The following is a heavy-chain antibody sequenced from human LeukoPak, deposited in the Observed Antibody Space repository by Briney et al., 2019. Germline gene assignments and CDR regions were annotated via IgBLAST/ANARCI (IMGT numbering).Heavy chain of an antibody. CDR1: GFTFSSYA. CDR3: ARDLLAAAAIVAFDI. Sequence: PGGSLRLSCAASGFTFSSYAMSWVRQAPGKGLEWVSAISSSSYIYYADSVKGRFTISRDNAKNSLYLQMNSLRAEDTAVYYCARDLLAAAAIVAFDIWGQGTMVTVSS. V-gene: IGHV3-21*01. J-gene: IGHJ3*02. D-gene: IGHD6-13*01. CDR2: ISSSSYI.